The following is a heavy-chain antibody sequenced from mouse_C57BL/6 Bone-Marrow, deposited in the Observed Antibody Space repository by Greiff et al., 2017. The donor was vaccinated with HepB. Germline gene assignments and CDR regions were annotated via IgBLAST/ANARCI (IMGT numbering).Heavy chain of an antibody. CDR1: GFTFSDYY. J-gene: IGHJ1*03. V-gene: IGHV5-12*01. D-gene: IGHD2-3*01. CDR2: ISNGGGST. Sequence: VQLKESGGGLVQPGGSLKLSCAASGFTFSDYYMYWVRQTPEKRLEWVAYISNGGGSTYYPDTVKGRFTISRDNAKNTLYLQMSRLKSEDTAMYYCARPKDGYYWYFDVWGTGTTVTVSS. CDR3: ARPKDGYYWYFDV.